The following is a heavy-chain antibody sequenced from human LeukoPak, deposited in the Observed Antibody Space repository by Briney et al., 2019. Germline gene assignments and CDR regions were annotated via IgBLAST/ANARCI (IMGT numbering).Heavy chain of an antibody. D-gene: IGHD6-13*01. CDR3: AVGAAAN. J-gene: IGHJ4*02. CDR2: INHSGST. V-gene: IGHV4-34*01. CDR1: GGSFSGYY. Sequence: SETLSLTCAVYGGSFSGYYWSWIRQPPGKGLEWVGEINHSGSTNYNPSLKSRVTISVDTSKNQFSLKLSSVTAADTAVYYCAVGAAANWGQGTLVTVSS.